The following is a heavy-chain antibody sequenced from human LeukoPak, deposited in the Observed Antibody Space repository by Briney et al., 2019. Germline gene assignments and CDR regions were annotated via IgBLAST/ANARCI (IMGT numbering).Heavy chain of an antibody. J-gene: IGHJ4*02. Sequence: GGSLRLSCAASGFTFSSYSMNWVRQAPGKGLEWVSPISSSSSYIYYADSVKGRFTISRDNAKNSLYLQMNSLRAEDTAVYYCASLIPPSIAAAGSFDYWGQGTLVTVSS. CDR2: ISSSSSYI. CDR1: GFTFSSYS. CDR3: ASLIPPSIAAAGSFDY. D-gene: IGHD6-13*01. V-gene: IGHV3-21*01.